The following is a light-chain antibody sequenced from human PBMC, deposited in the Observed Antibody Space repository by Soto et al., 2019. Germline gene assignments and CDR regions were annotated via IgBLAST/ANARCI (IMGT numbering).Light chain of an antibody. CDR3: SSYAGSNNYV. CDR1: SSDVGGYNS. J-gene: IGLJ1*01. CDR2: EVS. Sequence: QSVLTQPPSASGSPGQSVTISCTGTSSDVGGYNSVSWYQHHPGKAPKLMIYEVSKRPSGVPDRFSGSKSANTASLTVSGLQAEDEADYYCSSYAGSNNYVFGTGTK. V-gene: IGLV2-8*01.